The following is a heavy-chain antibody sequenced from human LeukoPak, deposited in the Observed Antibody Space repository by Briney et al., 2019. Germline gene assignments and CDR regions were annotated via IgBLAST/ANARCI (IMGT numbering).Heavy chain of an antibody. V-gene: IGHV3-30*18. CDR3: AKDLAVAGKGPTDFDH. CDR2: ISYDGSNK. D-gene: IGHD6-19*01. CDR1: GFTFSSYG. J-gene: IGHJ4*02. Sequence: GRSLRLSCAASGFTFSSYGMHWVRQAPGKGLEWVAVISYDGSNKYYADSVKGRFTISRDNSKNTLYLQMNSLRAEDTAVYYCAKDLAVAGKGPTDFDHWGQGTLVTVSS.